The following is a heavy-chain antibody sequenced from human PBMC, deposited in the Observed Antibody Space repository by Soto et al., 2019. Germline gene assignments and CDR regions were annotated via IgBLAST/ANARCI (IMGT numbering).Heavy chain of an antibody. CDR2: IYPGDSDT. J-gene: IGHJ3*02. CDR3: ASGNRTNSDIGDYVWSFDI. D-gene: IGHD4-17*01. Sequence: PGESLKISCKGSGYSFTSYWIGWVRQMPGKGLEWMGIIYPGDSDTRYSPSFQGQVTISADKSISTAYLQWSSLKASDTAMYYCASGNRTNSDIGDYVWSFDIWCKRTMVTGSS. V-gene: IGHV5-51*01. CDR1: GYSFTSYW.